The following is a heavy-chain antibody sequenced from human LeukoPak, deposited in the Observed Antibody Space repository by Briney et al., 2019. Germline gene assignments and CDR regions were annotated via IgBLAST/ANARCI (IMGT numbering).Heavy chain of an antibody. Sequence: GGSLRLSCVASGFTFSNYWMSWVRQAPGKGLEWVANIKEDGSEKYYVDSVKGRFTISRDNAKNSLYLQMNSLRAEDTAVYYCASTIATRYFDYWGQGTLVTVSS. CDR3: ASTIATRYFDY. V-gene: IGHV3-7*03. J-gene: IGHJ4*02. CDR2: IKEDGSEK. CDR1: GFTFSNYW. D-gene: IGHD6-6*01.